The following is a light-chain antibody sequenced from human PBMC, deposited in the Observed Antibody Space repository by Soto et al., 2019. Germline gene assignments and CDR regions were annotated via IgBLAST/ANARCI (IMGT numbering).Light chain of an antibody. Sequence: QAVLTQEPSLTVSPGGTVTLTCGSSTGAVTSGHYPYWFQQKPGQAPRTLIYDTSNKHSWTPARFSGSLLGGKAALTLSGAQPEDEAAYYCLLSYSGAYYVFGTGTKVTVL. CDR3: LLSYSGAYYV. J-gene: IGLJ1*01. CDR2: DTS. CDR1: TGAVTSGHY. V-gene: IGLV7-46*01.